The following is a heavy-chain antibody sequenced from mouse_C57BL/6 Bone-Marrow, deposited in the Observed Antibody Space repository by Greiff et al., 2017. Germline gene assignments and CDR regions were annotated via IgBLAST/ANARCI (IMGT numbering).Heavy chain of an antibody. D-gene: IGHD2-1*01. CDR1: GYTFTDYY. CDR2: INPNNGGT. V-gene: IGHV1-26*01. J-gene: IGHJ4*01. CDR3: ARDYGNLYDARDY. Sequence: VQLQQSGPELVKPGASVKISCKASGYTFTDYYMNWVKQSHGKSLEWIGDINPNNGGTSYNQKFKGKATLTVDTSSSTAYMELRSLTSEDSAVYYCARDYGNLYDARDYWGKGTSVTVAS.